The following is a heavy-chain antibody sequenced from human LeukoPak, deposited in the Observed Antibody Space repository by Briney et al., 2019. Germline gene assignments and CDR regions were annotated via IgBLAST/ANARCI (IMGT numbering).Heavy chain of an antibody. CDR2: IYYSGST. D-gene: IGHD2-2*02. Sequence: PSETLSLTCTVSGGSISSSSYYWGWLRQPPGKGLEWFGSIYYSGSTYYNPPLKSRVTISVDTSKNQFSLKLSSVTAADTAVYYCASRCSSTSCYILLSQDWFDPWGQGTLVTVSS. CDR1: GGSISSSSYY. J-gene: IGHJ5*02. CDR3: ASRCSSTSCYILLSQDWFDP. V-gene: IGHV4-39*01.